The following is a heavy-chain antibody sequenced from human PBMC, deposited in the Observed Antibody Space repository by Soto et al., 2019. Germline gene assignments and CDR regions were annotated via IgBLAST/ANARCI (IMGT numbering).Heavy chain of an antibody. V-gene: IGHV3-30-3*01. J-gene: IGHJ4*02. CDR1: GFTFSSYA. CDR3: AGIPFDY. Sequence: ESGGGVVQPGRSLRLSCAASGFTFSSYAMHWVRQAPGKGLEWVAVISYDGSNKYYADSVKGRFTISRDNSKNTLYLQMNSLRAEDTAVYYCAGIPFDYWGQGTLVTVSS. CDR2: ISYDGSNK.